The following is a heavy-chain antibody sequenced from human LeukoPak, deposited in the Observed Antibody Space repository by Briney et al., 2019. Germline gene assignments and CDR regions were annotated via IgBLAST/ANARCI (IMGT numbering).Heavy chain of an antibody. CDR3: ARRPQFTMVRGVPLLGYYMDV. CDR1: GGSFSGYY. Sequence: SETLSLTCAVYGGSFSGYYWSWIRQPPGKGLEWIGEINHSGSTNYNASLKSRVTISVDTSKNQFSLKLSSVTAADTAVYYCARRPQFTMVRGVPLLGYYMDVWGKGTTVTVSS. V-gene: IGHV4-34*01. J-gene: IGHJ6*03. CDR2: INHSGST. D-gene: IGHD3-10*01.